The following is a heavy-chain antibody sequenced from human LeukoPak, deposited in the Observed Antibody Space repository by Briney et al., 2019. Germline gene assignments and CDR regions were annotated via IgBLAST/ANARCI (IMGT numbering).Heavy chain of an antibody. Sequence: SVKVSCKASGGTFSSYAISWVRQAPGQGLEWMGGIIPIFGTANYAQKFQGRVTITADESTSTAYMELSSLRSEDTAVYYCARLSRNVVVPATIRDYWGQGTLVTVSS. V-gene: IGHV1-69*13. CDR3: ARLSRNVVVPATIRDY. CDR2: IIPIFGTA. J-gene: IGHJ4*02. CDR1: GGTFSSYA. D-gene: IGHD2-2*01.